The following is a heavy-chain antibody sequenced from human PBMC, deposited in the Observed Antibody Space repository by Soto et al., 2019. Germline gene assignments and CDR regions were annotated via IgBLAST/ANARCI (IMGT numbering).Heavy chain of an antibody. D-gene: IGHD2-2*01. CDR1: GYTFTGYY. CDR2: INPNSGGT. J-gene: IGHJ3*02. Sequence: ASVKVSCKASGYTFTGYYMHWVRQAPGQGLEWMGWINPNSGGTNYAQKFQGWVTMTRDTSISTAYMELSRLRSDDTAVYYCARGPGGGTSWYGAFDIWGQGTMVTVSS. V-gene: IGHV1-2*04. CDR3: ARGPGGGTSWYGAFDI.